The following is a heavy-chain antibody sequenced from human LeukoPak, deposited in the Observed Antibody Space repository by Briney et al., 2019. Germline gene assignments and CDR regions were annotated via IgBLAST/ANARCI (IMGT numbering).Heavy chain of an antibody. CDR2: IYPGDSDT. CDR3: ARHYLHSYGVIDY. J-gene: IGHJ4*02. D-gene: IGHD4-17*01. V-gene: IGHV5-51*01. CDR1: GYSFSTYW. Sequence: GESLKISCKGSGYSFSTYWIGWVRQMPGQGLEWMGIIYPGDSDTTYSPSFQGQVTISADKSISTAYLQWSSLKASDTAMYYCARHYLHSYGVIDYWGQGTLVTVSS.